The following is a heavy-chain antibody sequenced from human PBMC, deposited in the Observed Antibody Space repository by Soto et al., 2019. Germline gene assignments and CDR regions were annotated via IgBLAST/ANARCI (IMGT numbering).Heavy chain of an antibody. D-gene: IGHD2-2*01. Sequence: PGGSLRLSCAASGFPFSSYAMTWVRQAPGKGLEWVSAISVSGDNTYYAESVRGRFTIARDNSKNTLFLQMNSLIAEDTAGYYCARKIYHRFDPWGQGTLVTVSS. CDR3: ARKIYHRFDP. CDR2: ISVSGDNT. V-gene: IGHV3-23*01. CDR1: GFPFSSYA. J-gene: IGHJ5*02.